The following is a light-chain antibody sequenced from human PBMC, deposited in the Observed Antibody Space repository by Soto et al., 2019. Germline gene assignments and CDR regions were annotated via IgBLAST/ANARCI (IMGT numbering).Light chain of an antibody. Sequence: QSVLTQPASVSGSPGQSITISCSGTSSDVGAYNCVSWYQQHPGKAPKLMIYEVSNRPSGVSNRFSGSKSGNTASLTISGLQAEDEADYYCNSYTSSTTLVFGGGTQLTVL. CDR2: EVS. V-gene: IGLV2-14*01. CDR1: SSDVGAYNC. CDR3: NSYTSSTTLV. J-gene: IGLJ7*01.